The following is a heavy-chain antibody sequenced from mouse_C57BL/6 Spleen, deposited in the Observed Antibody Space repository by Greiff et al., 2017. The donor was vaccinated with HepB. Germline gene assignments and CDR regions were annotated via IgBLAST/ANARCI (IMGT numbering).Heavy chain of an antibody. V-gene: IGHV1-63*01. J-gene: IGHJ2*01. D-gene: IGHD1-1*01. CDR1: GYTFTNYW. Sequence: QVQLQQSGAELVRPGPSVKMSCKASGYTFTNYWIGWVKQRPGHGLEWIGDIYPGGGYTNYNEKFKGKATLTADKSSSTAYMQFSSLTSEDSAIYYCARTGGSGYFDYWGQGTTLTVSS. CDR2: IYPGGGYT. CDR3: ARTGGSGYFDY.